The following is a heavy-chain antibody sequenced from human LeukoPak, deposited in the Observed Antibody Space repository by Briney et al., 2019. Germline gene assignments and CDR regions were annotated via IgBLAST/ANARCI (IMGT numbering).Heavy chain of an antibody. J-gene: IGHJ3*02. CDR1: GFTFSSYW. Sequence: GGSLRLSCAASGFTFSSYWMHWVRQVPGKGLMWVSRIKTDGSSTSYADSVKGRFTISRDNAKNTLYLQMNSLRAEDTAVYYCTRRGAASDAFDIWGQGTMVTVSS. V-gene: IGHV3-74*01. D-gene: IGHD3-16*01. CDR2: IKTDGSST. CDR3: TRRGAASDAFDI.